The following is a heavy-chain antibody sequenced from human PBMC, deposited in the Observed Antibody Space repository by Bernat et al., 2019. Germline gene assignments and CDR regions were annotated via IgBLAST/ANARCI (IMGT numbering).Heavy chain of an antibody. V-gene: IGHV3-30*04. D-gene: IGHD6-13*01. CDR1: GFTFSDYS. CDR2: VSYDGGNK. Sequence: VQLVESGGGVVQPGRSLRLSCVASGFTFSDYSLHWVRQAPGKGLEWVAVVSYDGGNKYYADSVKDRFTISRDNSKNTLYLQMNSLRIEDTAVYYCARERDSSNWYGGGFGYWGQGTLVTVSS. CDR3: ARERDSSNWYGGGFGY. J-gene: IGHJ4*02.